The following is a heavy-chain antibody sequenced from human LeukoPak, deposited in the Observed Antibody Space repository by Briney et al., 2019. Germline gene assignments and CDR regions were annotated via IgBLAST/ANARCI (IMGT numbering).Heavy chain of an antibody. Sequence: GASVKVSCKASGYTFSIYNMHWVRQAPGQGLEWMGWISAYNGNTNYAQKFQGRVTMTTDTSTSTAYMELRSLRSDDTAVYYCARVGGGGYCYLYFQHWGQGTLVTVSS. V-gene: IGHV1-18*04. CDR2: ISAYNGNT. D-gene: IGHD2-21*02. CDR3: ARVGGGGYCYLYFQH. J-gene: IGHJ1*01. CDR1: GYTFSIYN.